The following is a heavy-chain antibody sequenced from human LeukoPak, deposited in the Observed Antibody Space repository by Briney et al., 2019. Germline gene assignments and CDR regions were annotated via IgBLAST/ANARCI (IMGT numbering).Heavy chain of an antibody. Sequence: SETLSLTCAVSGYSISSGYYWGWIRQPPGKGLEWIGSIYHSGSTYYNPSLKSRVTVSVDTSKNQFSLKLSSVTAADTAVYYCARDRSGYDFGRYYYYMDVWGKGTTVTVSS. D-gene: IGHD5-12*01. CDR2: IYHSGST. CDR3: ARDRSGYDFGRYYYYMDV. CDR1: GYSISSGYY. J-gene: IGHJ6*03. V-gene: IGHV4-38-2*02.